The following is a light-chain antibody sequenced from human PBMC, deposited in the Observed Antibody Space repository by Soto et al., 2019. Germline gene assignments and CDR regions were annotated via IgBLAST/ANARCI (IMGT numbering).Light chain of an antibody. J-gene: IGKJ2*01. V-gene: IGKV1-5*01. CDR1: QSISSW. CDR3: QQYNTYSYT. Sequence: DIQMTQSPSALSASEGDRVTITCRASQSISSWLAWYQQKPGKAPKLLIYDASSLESRVPSRFSGSGSGTEFTLTISGLRPDDFATYYCQQYNTYSYTFGQGTKLEIK. CDR2: DAS.